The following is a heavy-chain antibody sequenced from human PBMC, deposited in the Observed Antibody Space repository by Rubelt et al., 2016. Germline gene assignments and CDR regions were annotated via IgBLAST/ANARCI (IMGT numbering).Heavy chain of an antibody. J-gene: IGHJ4*02. CDR2: FDPEDGET. CDR1: GYTLTELS. V-gene: IGHV1-24*01. Sequence: QVQLVQSGAEVKKPGASVKVSCKVSGYTLTELSMHWVRQAPGKGLEWMGGFDPEDGETIYAQKFQGRVTITRGTSASTAYVELSSLRSEDTAVYYCARGDIVVVVAASNPLDYWGQGTLVTVSS. D-gene: IGHD2-15*01. CDR3: ARGDIVVVVAASNPLDY.